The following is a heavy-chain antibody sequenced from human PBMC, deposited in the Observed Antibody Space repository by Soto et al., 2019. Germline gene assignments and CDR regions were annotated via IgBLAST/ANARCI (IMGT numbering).Heavy chain of an antibody. CDR2: ISGYNGDT. CDR3: AKNGQPPYYYYGMDV. Sequence: QGQLVQSGAEVKKPGASVKVSCKASGYTFTRYGISWVRQAPGQGLEWMGWISGYNGDTNYAQKFQGGVPMTVDTSTTTAFMELTSLTSDDRAVYYCAKNGQPPYYYYGMDVWGQGTTVTVSS. D-gene: IGHD2-8*01. V-gene: IGHV1-18*01. J-gene: IGHJ6*02. CDR1: GYTFTRYG.